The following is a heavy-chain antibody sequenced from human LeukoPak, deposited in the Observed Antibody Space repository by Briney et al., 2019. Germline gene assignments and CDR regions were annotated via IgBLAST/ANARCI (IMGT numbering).Heavy chain of an antibody. CDR2: ISSSGSTV. D-gene: IGHD6-13*01. V-gene: IGHV3-48*03. J-gene: IGHJ4*02. CDR3: ARRGIAAAVLDY. Sequence: GGSLRLSCAASGFTFSSYEMNWVRQAPGKGLEWVSYISSSGSTVYYADSVKGRFTISRDNAKNSLYLQMNSLRAEDTAVYYCARRGIAAAVLDYWGQGTLVTVSS. CDR1: GFTFSSYE.